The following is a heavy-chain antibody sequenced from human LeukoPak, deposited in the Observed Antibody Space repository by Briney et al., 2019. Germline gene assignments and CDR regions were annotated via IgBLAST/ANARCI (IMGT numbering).Heavy chain of an antibody. V-gene: IGHV3-23*01. CDR1: GFTFSSWG. J-gene: IGHJ4*02. Sequence: PGGSLRLSCAASGFTFSSWGMSWVRQAPGEGLEWVSAISGSGGSTYYADSVKGRFTISRDNSKNTLYLQMNRLRAEDKAVYYCAKGKGLLRYFDWLLYPPYFDYWGQGTLVTVSS. D-gene: IGHD3-9*01. CDR2: ISGSGGST. CDR3: AKGKGLLRYFDWLLYPPYFDY.